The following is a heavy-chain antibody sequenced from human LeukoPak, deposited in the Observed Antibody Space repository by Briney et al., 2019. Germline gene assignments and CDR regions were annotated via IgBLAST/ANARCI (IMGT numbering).Heavy chain of an antibody. Sequence: ASVKVSCKASGYTFTDYYMHCVRQAPGQGLEWMGWINPNSGDTKYAQKFQGRVTMSRDTSISTAYMELSRLRSDDTAVYYCAKVRQLGGAFYGMDVWGQGTTVTVSS. CDR1: GYTFTDYY. D-gene: IGHD5-24*01. CDR2: INPNSGDT. J-gene: IGHJ6*02. V-gene: IGHV1-2*02. CDR3: AKVRQLGGAFYGMDV.